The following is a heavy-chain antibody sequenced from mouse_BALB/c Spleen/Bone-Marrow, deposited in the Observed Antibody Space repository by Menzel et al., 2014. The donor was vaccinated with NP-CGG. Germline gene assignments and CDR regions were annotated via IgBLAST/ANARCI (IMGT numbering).Heavy chain of an antibody. CDR3: AKYYYGNSLFAY. CDR2: IDPANGNT. Sequence: VQLQQSGAELVKPGASVKLSCTASGFNIKDTYMHWVKQRPEQGLEWIGRIDPANGNTKYDPKFQGKATITADTSSNTAYLQLSSLTSEDTAVYYYAKYYYGNSLFAYWGQGTLDTGS. V-gene: IGHV14-3*02. D-gene: IGHD1-1*01. J-gene: IGHJ3*01. CDR1: GFNIKDTY.